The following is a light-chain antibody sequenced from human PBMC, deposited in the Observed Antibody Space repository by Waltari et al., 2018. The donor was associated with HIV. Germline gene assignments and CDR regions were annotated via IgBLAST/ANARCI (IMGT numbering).Light chain of an antibody. CDR1: SSNIGAGYD. J-gene: IGLJ2*01. CDR2: GNS. CDR3: QSYDSSLSGPLGVG. V-gene: IGLV1-40*01. Sequence: QSVLTQPPSVSGAPGQRVTISCTGSSSNIGAGYDVHWYQQLPGTAPKLLIYGNSNRPAGVPDRFSGSKSGTSASLAITGLQAEDEADYYCQSYDSSLSGPLGVGFGGGTKLTVL.